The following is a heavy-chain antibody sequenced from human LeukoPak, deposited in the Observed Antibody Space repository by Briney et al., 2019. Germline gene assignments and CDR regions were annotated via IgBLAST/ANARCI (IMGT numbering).Heavy chain of an antibody. Sequence: ASVKVSCKASGYTFTGYYMHWVRQAPGQGLECIGRINPNSGGTNYAQKFQGRVTMTRDTSINTAYMDLSRLRSDDTAVYYCARGRNSVYYFNVVAPSYFDYWGQETLVTVSS. CDR3: ARGRNSVYYFNVVAPSYFDY. D-gene: IGHD3-22*01. V-gene: IGHV1-2*06. CDR1: GYTFTGYY. J-gene: IGHJ4*02. CDR2: INPNSGGT.